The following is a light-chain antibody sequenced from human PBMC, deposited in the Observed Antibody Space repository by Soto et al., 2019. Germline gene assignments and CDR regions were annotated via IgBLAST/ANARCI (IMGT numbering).Light chain of an antibody. CDR1: QDIGHY. J-gene: IGKJ2*01. Sequence: VIWMTQSPYFLSAIRGDRVTISCRMSQDIGHYLAWYRQKPGKAPELLIYDTSRLQTGAPSRFSGSGSGTYFTLTISSLQSEDFATYYCQQYYTFPLYTFGQGTKLEI. V-gene: IGKV1D-8*01. CDR3: QQYYTFPLYT. CDR2: DTS.